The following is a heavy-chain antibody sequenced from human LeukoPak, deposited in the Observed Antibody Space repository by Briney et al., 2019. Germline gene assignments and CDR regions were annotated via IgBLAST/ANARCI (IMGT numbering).Heavy chain of an antibody. Sequence: GASVKVSCKASGYTLTSYAISWVRQAPGQGLEWMGGIIPIFGTANYAQKFQGRVTITADESTSTAYMELSSLRSEDTAVYYCARDGAMGATYDYWGQGTLVTVSS. J-gene: IGHJ4*02. V-gene: IGHV1-69*13. CDR2: IIPIFGTA. CDR1: GYTLTSYA. CDR3: ARDGAMGATYDY. D-gene: IGHD1-26*01.